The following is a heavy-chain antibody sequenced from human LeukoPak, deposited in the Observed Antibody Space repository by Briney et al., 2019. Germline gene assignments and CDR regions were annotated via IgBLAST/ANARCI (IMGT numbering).Heavy chain of an antibody. Sequence: SETLSLTCTVSGGSISSYYWSWIRQPPGKGLEWIGYIYYSGSTNYNPSLKSRVTISVDTSKNQFSLKLSSVTAEDTAVYYCARDGSGSYYDRGWFDPWGQGTLVTVSS. D-gene: IGHD3-10*01. CDR2: IYYSGST. CDR3: ARDGSGSYYDRGWFDP. V-gene: IGHV4-59*01. CDR1: GGSISSYY. J-gene: IGHJ5*02.